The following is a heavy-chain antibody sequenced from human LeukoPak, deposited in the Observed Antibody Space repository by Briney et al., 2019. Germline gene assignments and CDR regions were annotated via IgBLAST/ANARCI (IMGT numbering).Heavy chain of an antibody. J-gene: IGHJ6*03. Sequence: ASVKVSCKASGYTFTSYDINWVRQATGQGLEWMGWMNPNSGNTGYAQKFQGRVTMTRNTSISTAYMELSSLRSEDTAVYYRARVNSGWQYYYYYYMDVWGKGTTVTVSS. CDR2: MNPNSGNT. CDR3: ARVNSGWQYYYYYYMDV. CDR1: GYTFTSYD. D-gene: IGHD6-19*01. V-gene: IGHV1-8*01.